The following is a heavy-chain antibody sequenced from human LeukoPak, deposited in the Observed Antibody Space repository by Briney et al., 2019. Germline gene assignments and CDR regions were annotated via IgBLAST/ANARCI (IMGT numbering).Heavy chain of an antibody. CDR2: INHSGST. Sequence: SETLSLTCAVYGGSFSGYYWSWIRQPPGKGLEWIGEINHSGSTNYNPSLKNRVTISVDTSKNQFSLKLSSVTAADTAVYYCARSITMVRGVTSPYYYGVDVWGQGATVTVSS. D-gene: IGHD3-10*01. CDR3: ARSITMVRGVTSPYYYGVDV. J-gene: IGHJ6*02. V-gene: IGHV4-34*01. CDR1: GGSFSGYY.